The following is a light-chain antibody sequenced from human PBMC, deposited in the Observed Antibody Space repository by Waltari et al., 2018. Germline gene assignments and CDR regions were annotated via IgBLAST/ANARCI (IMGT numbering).Light chain of an antibody. J-gene: IGKJ1*01. Sequence: EIVLTQSPGTLSLSPGERATLSYRASQSVSRTLAWYQQKPGQAPRLLIYDASSRATGIPDRFSGSGSGTDFSLTISRREPEDFAVYYCQKYGTIPATFGQGTKVEIK. CDR2: DAS. CDR1: QSVSRT. V-gene: IGKV3-20*01. CDR3: QKYGTIPAT.